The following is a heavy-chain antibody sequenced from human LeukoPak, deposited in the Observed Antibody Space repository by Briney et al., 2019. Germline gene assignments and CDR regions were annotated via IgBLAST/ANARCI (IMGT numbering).Heavy chain of an antibody. J-gene: IGHJ6*02. V-gene: IGHV1-46*01. CDR2: INPSGGTT. CDR1: GYTFTNYY. D-gene: IGHD2-2*01. Sequence: ASVKVSCKASGYTFTNYYMHWVRQAPGQGLEWMGIINPSGGTTSYAQKFQGRVTITADESTSTAYMELSSLRSEDTAVYYCARVKVNQLLHYYYYGMDVWGQGTTVTVSS. CDR3: ARVKVNQLLHYYYYGMDV.